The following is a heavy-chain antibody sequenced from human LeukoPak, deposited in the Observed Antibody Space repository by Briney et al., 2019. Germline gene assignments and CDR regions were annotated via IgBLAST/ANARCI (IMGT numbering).Heavy chain of an antibody. D-gene: IGHD3-22*01. CDR3: ARGYYDSSGYKD. CDR1: GYMFTGYY. J-gene: IGHJ4*02. V-gene: IGHV1-2*02. CDR2: INPKSGGT. Sequence: GASVKVSCKASGYMFTGYYMHWVRQAPGQGLEWMGWINPKSGGTNYAQKFQGRVTMTRDTTISTLYMELSRLRSDDTAVYYCARGYYDSSGYKDWGQGTLVTVSS.